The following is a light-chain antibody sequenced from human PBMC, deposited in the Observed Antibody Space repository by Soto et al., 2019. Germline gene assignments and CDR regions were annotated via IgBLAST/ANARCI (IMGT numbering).Light chain of an antibody. CDR1: SSDVGGYNY. J-gene: IGLJ2*01. Sequence: QSVLTQPASVSGSPGQSITISCTGTSSDVGGYNYVSWYQQHPGKAPKLMIYEVSNRPSGVSNRFSGSKSVNTASLTISGLKAEDEADYYCSSYTSISTHVVFGGGTKLTVL. CDR3: SSYTSISTHVV. V-gene: IGLV2-14*01. CDR2: EVS.